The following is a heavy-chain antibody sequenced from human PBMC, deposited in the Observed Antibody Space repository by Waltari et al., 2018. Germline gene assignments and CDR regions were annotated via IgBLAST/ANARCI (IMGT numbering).Heavy chain of an antibody. Sequence: QVQLVQSGAEVKKXGAXVXVSCKAXGYTFTGYXXXXVRQAPGQGLEWMGWINPNXGGTNYAQKFQGRVTMTSDTSXXTAYMXRSRLRSDDXAXYYWARXWSGYXFDYWGQGTLXXXSS. V-gene: IGHV1-2*02. CDR2: INPNXGGT. J-gene: IGHJ4*02. CDR1: GYTFTGYX. D-gene: IGHD3-3*01. CDR3: ARXWSGYXFDY.